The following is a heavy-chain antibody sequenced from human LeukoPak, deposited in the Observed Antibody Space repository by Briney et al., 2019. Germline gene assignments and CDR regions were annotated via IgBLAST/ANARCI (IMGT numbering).Heavy chain of an antibody. D-gene: IGHD1-26*01. V-gene: IGHV3-48*01. CDR2: ISSSSSTI. CDR1: GFTFSSYE. Sequence: GGSLRLSCAASGFTFSSYEMNWVRQAPGKGLEWVSYISSSSSTIYYADSVKGRFTISRDNAKNSLYLQMNSLRAEDTAVYYCARDPNSLVGATRGWFDPWGQGTLVTVSS. J-gene: IGHJ5*02. CDR3: ARDPNSLVGATRGWFDP.